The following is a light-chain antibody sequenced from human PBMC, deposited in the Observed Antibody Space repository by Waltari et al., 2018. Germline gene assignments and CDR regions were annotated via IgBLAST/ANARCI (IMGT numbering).Light chain of an antibody. J-gene: IGLJ3*02. CDR3: QSYDNRLSAWV. CDR2: GNS. Sequence: QSALTQPPSVSGAPGQRVTIPCTGSRSNIGAAYAVPWYQQLPRTAPKLLIHGNSNRPSGVPDRFSGSKSGTSASLAITGLQAEDEADYYCQSYDNRLSAWVFGGGTKLTVL. CDR1: RSNIGAAYA. V-gene: IGLV1-40*01.